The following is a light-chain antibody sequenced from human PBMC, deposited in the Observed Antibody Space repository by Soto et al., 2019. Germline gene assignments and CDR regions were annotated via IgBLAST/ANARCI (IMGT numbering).Light chain of an antibody. J-gene: IGKJ1*01. V-gene: IGKV3-15*01. Sequence: EIVMTQSPATLSVSPGERATLSCRASQSVSSDLAWYHQKPGQAPRLLISGASTRATGIPARFSGSGSGTEFTLTINRLQSEDFAVYYCQQYNNWPWTFGQGTKVDIK. CDR3: QQYNNWPWT. CDR1: QSVSSD. CDR2: GAS.